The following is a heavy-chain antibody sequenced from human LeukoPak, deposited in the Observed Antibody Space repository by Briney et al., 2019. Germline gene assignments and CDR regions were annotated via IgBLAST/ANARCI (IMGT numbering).Heavy chain of an antibody. CDR2: IKQDGSEK. D-gene: IGHD3-22*01. Sequence: GGSLRLSCAASGFTFSSYGMSWVRQAPGKGLEWVANIKQDGSEKYYVDPVKGRFTISRDNAKNSLYLQMNSLRAEDTAVYYCARSDRDAFDIWGQGTMVTVSS. CDR1: GFTFSSYG. CDR3: ARSDRDAFDI. V-gene: IGHV3-7*01. J-gene: IGHJ3*02.